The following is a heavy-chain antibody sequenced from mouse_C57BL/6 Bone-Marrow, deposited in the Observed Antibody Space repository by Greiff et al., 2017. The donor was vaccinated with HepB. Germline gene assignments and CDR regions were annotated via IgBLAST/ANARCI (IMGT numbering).Heavy chain of an antibody. Sequence: EVMLVESGGGLVQPGGSLSLSCAASGFTFTDYYMSWVRQPPGKALEWLGFIRNKANGYTTEYSASGKGRLTISRDNSQSILYLQMNALRAEDSATYYCARMALLRYYFDYWGQGTTLTVSS. CDR2: IRNKANGYTT. CDR3: ARMALLRYYFDY. D-gene: IGHD1-1*01. J-gene: IGHJ2*01. CDR1: GFTFTDYY. V-gene: IGHV7-3*01.